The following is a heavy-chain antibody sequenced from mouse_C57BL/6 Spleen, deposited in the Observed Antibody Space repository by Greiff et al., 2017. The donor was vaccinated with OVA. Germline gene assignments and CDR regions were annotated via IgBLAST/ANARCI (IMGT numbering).Heavy chain of an antibody. CDR1: GYTFTSYW. D-gene: IGHD1-1*02. CDR2: IDPSDSYT. CDR3: ARLGGTRYFDV. Sequence: VQLQQPGAELVKPGASVKLSCKASGYTFTSYWMQWVKQRPGQGLEWIGEIDPSDSYTNYNQKFKGKATLTVVTSSSTAYMQLSSLTSEDSAVYYCARLGGTRYFDVWGTGTTVTVSS. J-gene: IGHJ1*03. V-gene: IGHV1-50*01.